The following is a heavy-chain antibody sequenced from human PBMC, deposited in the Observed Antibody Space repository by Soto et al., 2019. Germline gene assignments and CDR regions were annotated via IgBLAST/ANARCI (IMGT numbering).Heavy chain of an antibody. Sequence: VKVSFKATGYTLNTYYMHWVRQAPGQGPEWMGIINPRCGGTTYAQNFQDRVTMTSDTSSSTVYMELSSLRSGDTAVYYCARGGGFSPYYYNLDVWGQGTTVTVSS. J-gene: IGHJ6*02. CDR1: GYTLNTYY. CDR2: INPRCGGT. CDR3: ARGGGFSPYYYNLDV. V-gene: IGHV1-46*02. D-gene: IGHD2-15*01.